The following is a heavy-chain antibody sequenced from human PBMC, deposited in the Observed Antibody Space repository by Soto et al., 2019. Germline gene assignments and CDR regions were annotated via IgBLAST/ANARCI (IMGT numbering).Heavy chain of an antibody. CDR1: GWSFSGYY. CDR2: INHSGST. V-gene: IGHV4-34*01. Sequence: SETVSLTCAVYGWSFSGYYWSWIRQPPGKGLEWIGEINHSGSTNYNPSLKSRVTISVDTSKNQFSLKLSSVTAADTAVYYCARGAIFGVVSPFYYYYGMDVWGQGTTVTVSS. CDR3: ARGAIFGVVSPFYYYYGMDV. D-gene: IGHD3-3*01. J-gene: IGHJ6*02.